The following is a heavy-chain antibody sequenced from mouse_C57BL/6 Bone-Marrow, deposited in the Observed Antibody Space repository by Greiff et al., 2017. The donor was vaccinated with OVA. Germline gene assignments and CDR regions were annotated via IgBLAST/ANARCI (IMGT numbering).Heavy chain of an antibody. CDR2: IYPGDGDT. J-gene: IGHJ1*03. Sequence: QVQLKESGPELVKPGASVKISCKASGYAFSSSWMNWVKQRPGKGLEWIGRIYPGDGDTNYNGKFKGKATLTADKSSSTAYMQLSSLTSEDSAVYFCASRYYDYDVWYFDVWGTGTTVTVSS. D-gene: IGHD2-4*01. V-gene: IGHV1-82*01. CDR3: ASRYYDYDVWYFDV. CDR1: GYAFSSSW.